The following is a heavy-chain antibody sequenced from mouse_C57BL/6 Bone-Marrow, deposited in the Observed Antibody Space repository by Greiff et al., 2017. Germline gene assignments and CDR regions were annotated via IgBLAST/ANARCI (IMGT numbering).Heavy chain of an antibody. CDR2: IDPETGGT. V-gene: IGHV1-15*01. CDR1: GYTFTDYE. J-gene: IGHJ1*03. CDR3: TSPRWYFDV. Sequence: VKLMESGAELVRPGASVTLSCKASGYTFTDYEMHWVKQTPVHGLEWIGAIDPETGGTAYNQKFKGKVILTADKSSSTAYMELRSLTSEDSAVYYCTSPRWYFDVWGTGTTVTVSS.